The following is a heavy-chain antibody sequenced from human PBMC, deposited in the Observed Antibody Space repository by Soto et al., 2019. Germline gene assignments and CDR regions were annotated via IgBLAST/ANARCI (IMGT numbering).Heavy chain of an antibody. Sequence: SQTLSLTCVISGDSVSSDSAGWNWTRQSPSRGLEWLGRTYYKSKWNNDYALSVKSRITINPDTSKNQFSLHLYSVTPEDTAVYYCTGINWFRGMDVWGQGTPVTVSS. CDR3: TGINWFRGMDV. CDR1: GDSVSSDSAG. V-gene: IGHV6-1*01. J-gene: IGHJ6*02. CDR2: TYYKSKWNN. D-gene: IGHD3-10*01.